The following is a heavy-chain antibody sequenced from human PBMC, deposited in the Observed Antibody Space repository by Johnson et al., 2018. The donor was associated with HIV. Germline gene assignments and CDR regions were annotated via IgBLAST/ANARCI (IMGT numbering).Heavy chain of an antibody. D-gene: IGHD3-3*01. CDR2: INWNGGST. J-gene: IGHJ3*02. CDR1: GFTFDDYG. V-gene: IGHV3-20*04. CDR3: ARGARGDLEWLLSGHAFDI. Sequence: MLLVESGGGVVQPGGSLRLSCAASGFTFDDYGMSWVRQAPGKGLEWVSGINWNGGSTGYAASVQGRFTISRDNAKNSLDLQMNSLRAEDTALYYCARGARGDLEWLLSGHAFDIWGQGTMVTVSS.